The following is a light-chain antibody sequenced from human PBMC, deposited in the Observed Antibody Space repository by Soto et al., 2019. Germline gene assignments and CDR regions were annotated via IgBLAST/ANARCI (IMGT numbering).Light chain of an antibody. CDR2: SND. Sequence: QSVLTQPPSASVTPGQRVTISCSGSHSNSGSNYVYWYQQLPGTAPKLLIYSNDQRPSGVPDRFSGSKSGNTASLTISGLQAEDEAEYYCSSYTNINTRACVFGTGTKLTVL. CDR3: SSYTNINTRACV. V-gene: IGLV1-47*02. CDR1: HSNSGSNY. J-gene: IGLJ1*01.